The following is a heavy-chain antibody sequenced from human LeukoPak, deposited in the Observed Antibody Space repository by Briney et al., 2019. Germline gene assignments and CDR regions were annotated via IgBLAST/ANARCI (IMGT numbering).Heavy chain of an antibody. CDR1: GGSFSGYY. Sequence: SETLSLTCAVYGGSFSGYYWSWIRQPPGKGLEWIGEINHSGSTNYNPSLKSRVTISVDTSKNQFSLKLSSVTAADTAVYYCAYQLQPVHTWVQHWGQGTLVTVSS. J-gene: IGHJ1*01. V-gene: IGHV4-34*01. D-gene: IGHD2-2*01. CDR3: AYQLQPVHTWVQH. CDR2: INHSGST.